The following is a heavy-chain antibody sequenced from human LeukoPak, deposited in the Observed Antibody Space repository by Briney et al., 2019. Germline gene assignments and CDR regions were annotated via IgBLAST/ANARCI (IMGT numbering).Heavy chain of an antibody. V-gene: IGHV3-30-3*01. CDR2: ISYDGSNK. CDR1: GFTFSSYA. Sequence: SGGSLRLSCAASGFTFSSYAMHWVRQAPGKGLEWVAVISYDGSNKYYADSVKGRFTISRDNSKNTLYLQMNSLRAEDTAVYYCAKGRPLGYCSSTSCSAVWSEFDYWGQGTLVTVSS. CDR3: AKGRPLGYCSSTSCSAVWSEFDY. J-gene: IGHJ4*02. D-gene: IGHD2-2*01.